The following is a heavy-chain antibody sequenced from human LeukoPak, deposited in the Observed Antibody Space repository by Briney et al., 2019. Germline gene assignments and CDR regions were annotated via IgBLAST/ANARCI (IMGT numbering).Heavy chain of an antibody. CDR2: IRSKAYGGTT. CDR3: TRAGPGYSSGWYYY. CDR1: GFTFGDYA. V-gene: IGHV3-49*04. D-gene: IGHD6-19*01. J-gene: IGHJ4*02. Sequence: GGSLRLSCTASGFTFGDYAMSWVRQAPGKGLEGVGFIRSKAYGGTTEYAASVKGRFTISRDDSKIIAYLQMNSLKTEDTAVYYCTRAGPGYSSGWYYYWGQGTLVTVSS.